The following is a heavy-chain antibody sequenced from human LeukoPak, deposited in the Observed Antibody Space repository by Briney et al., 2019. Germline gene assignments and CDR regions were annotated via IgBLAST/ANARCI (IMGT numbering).Heavy chain of an antibody. Sequence: GRSLRLSCAASGFTFSSYAMHWVRQAPGKGLEWVAVISYDGSNKYYADSVKGRFTISRDNSKNTLYLQMNSLRAEDTAVYYCARVLMGYSYGRLGVWYFDLWGRGTLVTVSS. CDR2: ISYDGSNK. CDR3: ARVLMGYSYGRLGVWYFDL. D-gene: IGHD5-18*01. CDR1: GFTFSSYA. V-gene: IGHV3-30-3*01. J-gene: IGHJ2*01.